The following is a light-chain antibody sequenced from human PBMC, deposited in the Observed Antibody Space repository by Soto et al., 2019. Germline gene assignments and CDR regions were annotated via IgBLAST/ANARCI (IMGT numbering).Light chain of an antibody. CDR3: QQYNNWPPLT. CDR2: AAS. J-gene: IGKJ4*01. Sequence: EIVMTQSPATLSVSPGDTATLSCRASQSIGRNLAWYQQKPGQTPRLLIYAASTRATDIPAKFSGSGSGTEFTLTISSLQSEDFAVYYCQQYNNWPPLTFGGGTRVEI. V-gene: IGKV3-15*01. CDR1: QSIGRN.